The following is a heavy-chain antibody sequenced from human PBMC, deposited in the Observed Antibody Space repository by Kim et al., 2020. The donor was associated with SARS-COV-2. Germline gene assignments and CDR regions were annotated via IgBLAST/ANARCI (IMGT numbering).Heavy chain of an antibody. CDR2: ISGSGGST. Sequence: GGSLRLSCAASGFTFSSYAMSWVRQAPGKGLEWVSAISGSGGSTYYADSVKGRFTISRDNSKNTLYLQMNSLRAEDTAVYYCAKDPHPTYYYDSSGYYDVVHAFDIWGQGTMVTVSS. CDR3: AKDPHPTYYYDSSGYYDVVHAFDI. V-gene: IGHV3-23*01. CDR1: GFTFSSYA. J-gene: IGHJ3*02. D-gene: IGHD3-22*01.